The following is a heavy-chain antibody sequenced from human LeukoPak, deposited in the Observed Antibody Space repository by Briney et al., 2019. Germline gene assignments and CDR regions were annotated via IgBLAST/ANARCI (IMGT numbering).Heavy chain of an antibody. CDR3: AKDRGYYDSSVRELDY. V-gene: IGHV3-30*18. Sequence: GRSLRLSCAASGFTFSSYGMHRVRQAPGKGLEWVAVISYDGSNKYYADSVKGRFTISRDNSKNTLYLQMNSLRAEDTAVYYCAKDRGYYDSSVRELDYWGQGTLVTASS. CDR1: GFTFSSYG. CDR2: ISYDGSNK. D-gene: IGHD3-22*01. J-gene: IGHJ4*02.